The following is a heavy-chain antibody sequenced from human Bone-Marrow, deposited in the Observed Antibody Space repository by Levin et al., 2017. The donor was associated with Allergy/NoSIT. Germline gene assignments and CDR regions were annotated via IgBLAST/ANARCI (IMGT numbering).Heavy chain of an antibody. CDR3: ATRYSDYGDNFDI. CDR1: GGAISGSNW. D-gene: IGHD5-12*01. J-gene: IGHJ3*02. Sequence: PSETLSLTCAVSGGAISGSNWWSWVRQPPGKGLEWLGEIYYGGSTSYNPSLKSRLSISIDMSQNRFSLHLASVTAADTAVYYCATRYSDYGDNFDIWGQGTMVAVSS. V-gene: IGHV4-4*02. CDR2: IYYGGST.